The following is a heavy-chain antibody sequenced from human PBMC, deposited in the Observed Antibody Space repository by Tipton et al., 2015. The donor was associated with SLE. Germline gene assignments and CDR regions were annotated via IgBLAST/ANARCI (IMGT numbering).Heavy chain of an antibody. CDR2: VSSDGSSA. CDR3: TRVEMNYSGSGGAFDI. J-gene: IGHJ3*02. Sequence: GSLRLSCAASGFTFSSYWMHWVRQAPGKGPVWVSRVSSDGSSANYADSVQGRFTISRDNAKNTVYLQMNGLRAEDTAVYYCTRVEMNYSGSGGAFDIWGQGTMVTVSS. CDR1: GFTFSSYW. V-gene: IGHV3-74*01. D-gene: IGHD3-10*01.